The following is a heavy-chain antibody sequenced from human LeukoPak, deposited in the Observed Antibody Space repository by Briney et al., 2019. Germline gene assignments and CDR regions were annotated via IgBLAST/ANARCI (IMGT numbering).Heavy chain of an antibody. Sequence: GESLEISCQGLGYIFSSYWNAWVRQRPGKGLEWMGIIYPGGSETRYDPSFQGQVTISADSSTSTAYLQWSSLRASDTAMYYCARASRDGYNQNFDHWGQGTLVTVSS. J-gene: IGHJ4*02. D-gene: IGHD5-24*01. CDR2: IYPGGSET. CDR3: ARASRDGYNQNFDH. CDR1: GYIFSSYW. V-gene: IGHV5-51*01.